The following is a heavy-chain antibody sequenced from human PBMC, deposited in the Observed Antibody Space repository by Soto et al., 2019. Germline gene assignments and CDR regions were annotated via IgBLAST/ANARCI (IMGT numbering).Heavy chain of an antibody. Sequence: GSLRLSCAASGFTFSSYSMNWVRQAPGKGQEWVSYISSSSSTIYYADSVKGRFTISRDNAKNSLYLQMNSLRAEDTAVYYCARRIVYDAFDIWGQGTMVTVSS. CDR1: GFTFSSYS. CDR3: ARRIVYDAFDI. CDR2: ISSSSSTI. J-gene: IGHJ3*02. D-gene: IGHD2-8*01. V-gene: IGHV3-48*01.